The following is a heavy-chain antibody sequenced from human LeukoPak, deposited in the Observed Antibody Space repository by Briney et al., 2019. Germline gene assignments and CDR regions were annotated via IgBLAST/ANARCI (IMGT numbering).Heavy chain of an antibody. CDR1: GFTFSYFY. Sequence: GGSLRLSCAASGFTFSYFYMTWIRQAPGKGLEWVANIKEDGSDKNYVDSMKGRFTISRDNAKNSLYLQMNSLRAEDTAVYYCARDAAYGYDRFDYWGQGTQVTVSS. V-gene: IGHV3-7*01. CDR2: IKEDGSDK. J-gene: IGHJ4*02. CDR3: ARDAAYGYDRFDY. D-gene: IGHD5-18*01.